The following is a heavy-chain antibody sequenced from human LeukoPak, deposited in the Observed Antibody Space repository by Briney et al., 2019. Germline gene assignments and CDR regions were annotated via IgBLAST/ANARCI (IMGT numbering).Heavy chain of an antibody. CDR1: GYTFTSYG. Sequence: ASVKVSCKASGYTFTSYGISWVRQAPGQGLEWMGWISAYNGNTNYAQKFQGRVTMTEDTSTDTAYMELNSLRSEDTALYYCATYSGYALHDAFDIWGQGTMVTVSS. CDR3: ATYSGYALHDAFDI. J-gene: IGHJ3*02. D-gene: IGHD5-12*01. V-gene: IGHV1-18*01. CDR2: ISAYNGNT.